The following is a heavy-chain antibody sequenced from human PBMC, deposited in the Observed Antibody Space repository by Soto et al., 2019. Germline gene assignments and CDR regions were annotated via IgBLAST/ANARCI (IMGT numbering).Heavy chain of an antibody. CDR1: GFNFSSYG. V-gene: IGHV3-30*18. D-gene: IGHD3-3*01. J-gene: IGHJ6*02. CDR3: AKDCGRSFGVVTYYYYGMDV. CDR2: ISYDGSNK. Sequence: GGSLRLSCASSGFNFSSYGMHWVRQAPGKGLEWVAVISYDGSNKYYADSVKGRFTISRDNSKNTLYLQMNSLRAEDTAVYYCAKDCGRSFGVVTYYYYGMDVWGQGTMVTV.